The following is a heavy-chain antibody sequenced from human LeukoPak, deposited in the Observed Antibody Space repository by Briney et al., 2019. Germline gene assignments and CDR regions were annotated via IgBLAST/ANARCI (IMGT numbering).Heavy chain of an antibody. Sequence: GGSLRLSCAASGFTFSSYAINWVRQAPGKGLEWVSGISGSGGSTYYADSVKGQFTISRDNSKNTLYLQMNSLRAEDTAVYYCAVFKAAAGLDYWGQGTLVTVSS. V-gene: IGHV3-23*01. J-gene: IGHJ4*02. CDR3: AVFKAAAGLDY. CDR1: GFTFSSYA. D-gene: IGHD6-13*01. CDR2: ISGSGGST.